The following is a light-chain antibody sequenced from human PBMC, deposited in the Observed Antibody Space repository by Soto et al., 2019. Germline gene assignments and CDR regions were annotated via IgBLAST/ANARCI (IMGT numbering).Light chain of an antibody. CDR2: KAS. CDR1: QSISSW. J-gene: IGKJ1*01. CDR3: QQYNSSPT. Sequence: DIQMTQSPSTLSASVGDRVTITCRASQSISSWLAWYQQKPGKAPKLLIYKASSLDSGVPSRFSGSGSGTEFALTISSLQPDDCATYYCQQYNSSPTFGQGTKVEIK. V-gene: IGKV1-5*03.